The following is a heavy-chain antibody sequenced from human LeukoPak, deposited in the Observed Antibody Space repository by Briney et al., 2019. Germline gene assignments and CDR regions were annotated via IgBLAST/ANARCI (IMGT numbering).Heavy chain of an antibody. D-gene: IGHD1-26*01. CDR2: ISYTGAT. J-gene: IGHJ5*02. CDR1: GGSVDSNYYY. CDR3: AREGTRWADENWFDP. V-gene: IGHV4-39*07. Sequence: SETLSLACTVSGGSVDSNYYYWGWIRQPPGKGLEWIGSISYTGATHYSPSLESRVTISLDTSKNQFSLKLASVTPADTAVYYCAREGTRWADENWFDPWGQGSLVIVSS.